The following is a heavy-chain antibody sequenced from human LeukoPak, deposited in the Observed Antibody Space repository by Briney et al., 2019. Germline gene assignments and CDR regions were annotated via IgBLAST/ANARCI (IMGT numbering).Heavy chain of an antibody. CDR1: GGSFSGCY. V-gene: IGHV4-34*01. CDR3: ARSSVLRYFD. D-gene: IGHD3-9*01. J-gene: IGHJ4*02. CDR2: INHSGST. Sequence: SETLSLTCAVYGGSFSGCYWSWIRQPPGKGLEWIGEINHSGSTNYNPSLKSRVTISVDTSKNQFSLKLSSVTAADTAVYYCARSSVLRYFDWGQGTLVTVSS.